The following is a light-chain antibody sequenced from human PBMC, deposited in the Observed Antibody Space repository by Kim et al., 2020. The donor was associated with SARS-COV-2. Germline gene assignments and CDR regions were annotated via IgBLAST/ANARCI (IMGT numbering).Light chain of an antibody. V-gene: IGLV1-44*01. CDR2: SNN. CDR3: AAWDASLNGPV. CDR1: STILGSNT. Sequence: GQMATISCSGSSTILGSNTLNWYHQLPATAPHLLIYSNNKRPSGVPARFSGSKSGTSASLAISWLQPEDDADYYCAAWDASLNGPVFGGGTQLTVL. J-gene: IGLJ3*02.